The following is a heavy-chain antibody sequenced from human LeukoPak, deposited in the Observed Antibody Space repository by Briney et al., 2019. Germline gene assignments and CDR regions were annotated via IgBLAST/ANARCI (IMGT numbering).Heavy chain of an antibody. CDR1: GYTFTGYY. Sequence: ASVTVSCTASGYTFTGYYMRWVRQAPGQGLEWMGWINPNSGGTNYAQKFQGRVTMTRDTSISTAYMELSRLRSDDTAVYYCARAGTTRKTANWFDPWGQGTLVTVSS. CDR3: ARAGTTRKTANWFDP. J-gene: IGHJ5*02. CDR2: INPNSGGT. D-gene: IGHD2-15*01. V-gene: IGHV1-2*02.